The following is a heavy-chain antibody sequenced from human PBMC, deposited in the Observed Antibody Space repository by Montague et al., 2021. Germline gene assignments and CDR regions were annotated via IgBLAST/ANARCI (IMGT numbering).Heavy chain of an antibody. D-gene: IGHD3-10*01. Sequence: TLSLTCTVSGGSISSGVYYWSWIRQLPGKGLEWIGYISYSGNTYYNPSLKSRVTLSVDTSKNQFSLKLSSVTAADTAVYYCASAEDYYGSGSYLGFDYWGQGALVTVSS. CDR3: ASAEDYYGSGSYLGFDY. J-gene: IGHJ4*02. V-gene: IGHV4-31*03. CDR2: ISYSGNT. CDR1: GGSISSGVYY.